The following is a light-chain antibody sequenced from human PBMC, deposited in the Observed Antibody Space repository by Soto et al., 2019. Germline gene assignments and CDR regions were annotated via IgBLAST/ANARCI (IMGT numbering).Light chain of an antibody. J-gene: IGKJ1*01. CDR2: GAS. V-gene: IGKV3-20*01. CDR3: QQYGSSPRT. CDR1: QSVSSNY. Sequence: EIVLTQSPGTQSLSPGERATLSCRASQSVSSNYLAWYQQRPGQAPRLLIYGASTRATGIPDRFSGSGSGTDFTLTISRLEPEDFAVYYCQQYGSSPRTFGQGTKVEFK.